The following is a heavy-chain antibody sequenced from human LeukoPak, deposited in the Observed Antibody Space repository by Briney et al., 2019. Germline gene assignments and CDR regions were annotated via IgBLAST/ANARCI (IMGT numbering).Heavy chain of an antibody. CDR1: GGSISSSSYY. CDR3: ARRYYYDSNGLRPPFDY. J-gene: IGHJ4*02. Sequence: PSETLSLTCTVSGGSISSSSYYWGWIRQPPGKGLEWIGSIYYSGSTYYNPSRKSRVTISVDTSKNQFSLKLSSVTAADTAVYYCARRYYYDSNGLRPPFDYWGQGTLVTVFS. D-gene: IGHD3-22*01. V-gene: IGHV4-39*07. CDR2: IYYSGST.